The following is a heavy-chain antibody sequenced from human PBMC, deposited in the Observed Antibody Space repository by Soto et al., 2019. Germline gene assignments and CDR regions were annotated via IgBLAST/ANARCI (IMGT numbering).Heavy chain of an antibody. CDR3: AKDRVKWELTFDY. J-gene: IGHJ4*02. CDR1: GFTFSTYG. D-gene: IGHD1-26*01. CDR2: ISHDGSDK. Sequence: GGSLRLSCAASGFTFSTYGMDWVRQAPGQGLEWVAVISHDGSDKYYADSVKGRFTISRDNSKNTLYLQMNSLRVEDTAMYYCAKDRVKWELTFDYWGRGTLVTVSS. V-gene: IGHV3-30*18.